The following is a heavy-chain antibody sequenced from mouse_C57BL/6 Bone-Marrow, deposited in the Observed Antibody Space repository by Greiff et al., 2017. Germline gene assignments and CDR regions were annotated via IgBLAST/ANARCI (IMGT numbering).Heavy chain of an antibody. CDR3: ARQGIYYDYAAWFAY. D-gene: IGHD2-4*01. CDR1: GFTFSSYT. CDR2: ISGGGGNT. Sequence: EVKLVESGGGLVKPGGSLKLSCAASGFTFSSYTMSWVRQTPEKRLEWVATISGGGGNTYYPDSVKGRFTISRDNAKNTLYLQLSSLRSEDTALYYCARQGIYYDYAAWFAYWGQGTLVTVSA. V-gene: IGHV5-9*01. J-gene: IGHJ3*01.